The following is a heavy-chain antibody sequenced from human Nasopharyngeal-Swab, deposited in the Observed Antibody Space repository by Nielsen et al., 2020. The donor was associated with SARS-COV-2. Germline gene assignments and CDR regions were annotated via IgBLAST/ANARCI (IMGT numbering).Heavy chain of an antibody. V-gene: IGHV1-69*13. CDR2: IIPIFGTA. D-gene: IGHD2-2*01. Sequence: SVKVSCKASGGTFSSYAISWVRQAPGQGLEWMGGIIPIFGTANYAQKFQGRVTITADESTSTAYMELSSLRSEDTAVYYCARESYCSSTSCSRDYYYYMDVWGKGTTVTVSS. CDR1: GGTFSSYA. J-gene: IGHJ6*03. CDR3: ARESYCSSTSCSRDYYYYMDV.